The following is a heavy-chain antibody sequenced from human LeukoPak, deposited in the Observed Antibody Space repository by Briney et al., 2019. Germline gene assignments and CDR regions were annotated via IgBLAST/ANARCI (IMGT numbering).Heavy chain of an antibody. CDR2: ITSKSYGGTT. CDR1: GFTFGDYA. D-gene: IGHD3-10*01. CDR3: TRALYTLLWFGELPDAFDI. Sequence: GGSLRLSCTASGFTFGDYAMSWFRQAPGKGLEWVGFITSKSYGGTTEYAASVKGRFTISRDDSKSIAYLQMNSLKTEDTAVYYCTRALYTLLWFGELPDAFDIWGQGTMVTVSS. J-gene: IGHJ3*02. V-gene: IGHV3-49*03.